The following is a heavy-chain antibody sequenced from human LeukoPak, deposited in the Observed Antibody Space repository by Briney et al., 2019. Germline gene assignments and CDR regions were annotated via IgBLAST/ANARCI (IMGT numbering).Heavy chain of an antibody. Sequence: ASVKVSCKASGGTFSSYAISWVRQAPGQGLEWMGRIIPILGIANYAQKFRGRVTITADKSTSTAYMELSSLRSEDTAVYYCASHSRDILTGYYFPDYWGQGTLVTVSS. CDR2: IIPILGIA. CDR1: GGTFSSYA. V-gene: IGHV1-69*04. J-gene: IGHJ4*02. D-gene: IGHD3-9*01. CDR3: ASHSRDILTGYYFPDY.